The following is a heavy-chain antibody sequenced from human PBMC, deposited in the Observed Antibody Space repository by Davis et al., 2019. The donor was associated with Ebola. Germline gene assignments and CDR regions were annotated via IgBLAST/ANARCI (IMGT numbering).Heavy chain of an antibody. Sequence: ASVKVSCKASGYTFTSYYMHWVRQAPGQGLEWMGIINPSGGSTSYAQKFQGRVTMTRDTSTSTVYMELSSLRSEDTAVYYCARDPNDYSNYYYYGMDVWGQGTTVTVSS. V-gene: IGHV1-46*01. D-gene: IGHD4-11*01. CDR2: INPSGGST. CDR3: ARDPNDYSNYYYYGMDV. CDR1: GYTFTSYY. J-gene: IGHJ6*02.